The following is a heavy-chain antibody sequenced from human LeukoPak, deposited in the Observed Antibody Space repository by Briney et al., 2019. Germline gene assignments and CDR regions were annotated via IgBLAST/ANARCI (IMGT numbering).Heavy chain of an antibody. Sequence: ETLSLTCSVSGDSISSSSYYWGWVRQAPGKGLEWVATINQDGSEKYYADSVKGRFTISRDNAKNSLYLQMNSLRAEDTALYYCAKDIYDSSGPLGYWGQGTLVTVSS. CDR3: AKDIYDSSGPLGY. D-gene: IGHD3-22*01. J-gene: IGHJ4*02. CDR2: INQDGSEK. CDR1: GDSISSSSYY. V-gene: IGHV3-7*03.